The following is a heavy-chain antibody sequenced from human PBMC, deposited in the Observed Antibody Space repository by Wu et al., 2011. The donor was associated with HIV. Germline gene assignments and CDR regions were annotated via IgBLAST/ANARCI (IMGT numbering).Heavy chain of an antibody. D-gene: IGHD3-22*01. V-gene: IGHV1-46*01. CDR3: ARAPLPSGFVLYFDY. CDR1: GYTFTSYY. J-gene: IGHJ4*02. CDR2: INPSGGST. Sequence: QIQLVQSGAEVQKPGASVKVSCKASGYTFTSYYIHWVRQAPGQGLEWMGIINPSGGSTNYAHKFQGRVTMTRDTSTSTVYMELSSLRSEDTAVYFCARAPLPSGFVLYFDYWGQGTLVTVSS.